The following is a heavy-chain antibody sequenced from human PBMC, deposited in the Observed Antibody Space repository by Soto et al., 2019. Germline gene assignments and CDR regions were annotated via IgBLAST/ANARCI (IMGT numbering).Heavy chain of an antibody. V-gene: IGHV1-46*01. CDR2: INPSGGST. J-gene: IGHJ4*02. Sequence: GASVKVSCKASGYTFTSYCMHWVRQAPGQGLEWMGIINPSGGSTSYAQKFQGRVTMTRDTSTSTVYMELSSLRSEDTAVYYCARVEYCSGGSCPGVDYWGQGTLVTVSS. CDR3: ARVEYCSGGSCPGVDY. CDR1: GYTFTSYC. D-gene: IGHD2-15*01.